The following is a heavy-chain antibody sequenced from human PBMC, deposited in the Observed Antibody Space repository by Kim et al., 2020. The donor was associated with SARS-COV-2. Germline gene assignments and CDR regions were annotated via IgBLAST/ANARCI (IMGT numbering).Heavy chain of an antibody. J-gene: IGHJ4*02. D-gene: IGHD6-19*01. V-gene: IGHV5-10-1*01. Sequence: GESLKISCKGSGYSFTSYWINWVRQMPGKGLERMGRIDPSDSYTNYSPSFQGHVTIPADKSISTAYLQWSSLKASDTAMYYCARHNSQWLVISFFDYWGQGTLVTVSS. CDR2: IDPSDSYT. CDR3: ARHNSQWLVISFFDY. CDR1: GYSFTSYW.